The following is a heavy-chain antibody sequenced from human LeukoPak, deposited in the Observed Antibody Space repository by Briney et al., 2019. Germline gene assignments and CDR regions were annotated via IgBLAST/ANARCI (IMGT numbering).Heavy chain of an antibody. CDR3: ARGSSEVLLWFGESPN. Sequence: PGGSLRLSCAASGFAFSIYSMSWVRQAPGKGLEWVSHISSGSDTIYYADSVKGRFTISRDNAKNSLYLQMNRLRADDTAVYYCARGSSEVLLWFGESPNWGQGTMVTVSS. D-gene: IGHD3-10*01. CDR2: ISSGSDTI. J-gene: IGHJ3*01. V-gene: IGHV3-48*01. CDR1: GFAFSIYS.